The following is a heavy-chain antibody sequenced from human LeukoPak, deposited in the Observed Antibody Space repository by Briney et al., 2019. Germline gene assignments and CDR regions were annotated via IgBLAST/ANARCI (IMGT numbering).Heavy chain of an antibody. CDR3: ASFSIAVAGTSWFDP. CDR2: IYYSGST. CDR1: GGSISSSSYY. J-gene: IGHJ5*02. Sequence: SETLSLTCTVSGGSISSSSYYWGWLRQPPGKGLEWIGSIYYSGSTYYNPSLKSRVTISVDTSKNKFSLKLSSVTAADTAVYYCASFSIAVAGTSWFDPWGQGTLVTVSS. V-gene: IGHV4-39*01. D-gene: IGHD6-19*01.